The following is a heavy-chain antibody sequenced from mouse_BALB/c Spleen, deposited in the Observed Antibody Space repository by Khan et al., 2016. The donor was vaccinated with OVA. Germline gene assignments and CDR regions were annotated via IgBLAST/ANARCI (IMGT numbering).Heavy chain of an antibody. Sequence: EVELVESGGDLVKPGWSLKLSCAASGFAFSNYGMTWVRQAPDKGLEWVATISSDGTYTYYPESVKGRFTLSRNNAKNTPYLQMSSLKSEDSAVYYCTSRVYGSFAYWGQGTLVTVSA. CDR2: ISSDGTYT. CDR3: TSRVYGSFAY. D-gene: IGHD1-1*01. J-gene: IGHJ3*01. V-gene: IGHV5-6*01. CDR1: GFAFSNYG.